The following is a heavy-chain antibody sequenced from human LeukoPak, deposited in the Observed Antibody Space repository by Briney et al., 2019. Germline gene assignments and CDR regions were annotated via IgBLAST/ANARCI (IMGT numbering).Heavy chain of an antibody. Sequence: ASVKVSCKASGYTFTTYAMHWVRQAPGQRLEWMGWINAGNGNTKYSQKFQARVTITRDTSASTAYMELSSLRSEDTAVYYCARDPIGSRWPYYFDHWGQGSLVTVSS. J-gene: IGHJ4*02. D-gene: IGHD6-13*01. CDR3: ARDPIGSRWPYYFDH. CDR2: INAGNGNT. CDR1: GYTFTTYA. V-gene: IGHV1-3*01.